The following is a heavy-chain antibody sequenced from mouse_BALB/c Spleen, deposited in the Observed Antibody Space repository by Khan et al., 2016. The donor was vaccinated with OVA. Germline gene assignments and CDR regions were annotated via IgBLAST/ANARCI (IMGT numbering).Heavy chain of an antibody. V-gene: IGHV1S137*01. D-gene: IGHD2-3*01. Sequence: QVQLKESGPELVRPGVSVKISCKGSGYTFTDYAIHWVKQSHAKSLEWVGLISTYSGNTNYNQKFKGKATMTVDKSSSTAYMELARLTSEDSAIYYCARRAYDGYYDYWGQGTTLTVSS. CDR2: ISTYSGNT. CDR1: GYTFTDYA. CDR3: ARRAYDGYYDY. J-gene: IGHJ2*01.